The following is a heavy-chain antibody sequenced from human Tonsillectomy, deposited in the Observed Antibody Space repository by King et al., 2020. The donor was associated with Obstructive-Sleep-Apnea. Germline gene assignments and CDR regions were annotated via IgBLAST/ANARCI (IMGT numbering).Heavy chain of an antibody. CDR2: ISYDGYKE. D-gene: IGHD4-17*01. CDR1: GFTFSSYG. V-gene: IGHV3-30*18. CDR3: AKAWTVTTLQCACDY. J-gene: IGHJ4*02. Sequence: VQLVESGGGVFQPGRSLRLSCAASGFTFSSYGMHCVRQAPGKGLEWVAGISYDGYKEFYADSVKGRFTISRDSSRNTLYLQMNSLRPEDTAVYYCAKAWTVTTLQCACDYWGQGTLVTVSS.